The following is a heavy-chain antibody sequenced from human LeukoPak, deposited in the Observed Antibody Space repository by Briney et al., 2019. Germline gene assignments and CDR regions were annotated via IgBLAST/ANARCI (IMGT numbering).Heavy chain of an antibody. CDR2: INYSGNA. Sequence: SETLSLTCTVSGGSISTYYWSWIRQPPGKGLEWIGYINYSGNAHYNPSLKSRVTISVDTSKNQFSLKLSSVTAADTAVYVCARRGCSGGNCSPGWFDPWGKGTLVTVSS. V-gene: IGHV4-59*08. CDR3: ARRGCSGGNCSPGWFDP. J-gene: IGHJ5*02. D-gene: IGHD2-15*01. CDR1: GGSISTYY.